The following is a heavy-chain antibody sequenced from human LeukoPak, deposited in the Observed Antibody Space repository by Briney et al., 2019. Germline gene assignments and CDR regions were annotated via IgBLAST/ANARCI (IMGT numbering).Heavy chain of an antibody. CDR2: IYSGGTT. D-gene: IGHD3-3*02. CDR3: ARVGDHFHWNLDL. CDR1: GFTVSTYY. V-gene: IGHV3-53*01. J-gene: IGHJ2*01. Sequence: GGSLRLSCAASGFTVSTYYMNWVRQAPGKGLEWVSIIYSGGTTYYADSVKGRFTISRDTSKNTSSLQMSSLRAEDTAVYFCARVGDHFHWNLDLWGRGTLVTVSS.